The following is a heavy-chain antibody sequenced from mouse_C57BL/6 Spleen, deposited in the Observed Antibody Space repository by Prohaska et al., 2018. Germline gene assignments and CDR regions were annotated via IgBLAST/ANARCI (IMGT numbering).Heavy chain of an antibody. Sequence: QVQLQQPGAELVKPGASVKLSCKASGYTFTSYWMHWVKQRPGRGLDWIGRIDPNSGGTKYNEKFKSKATLTVDKPSSTAYMQLSSLTSEDSAVYYCARYGYYDLYYAMDYWGQGTSVTVSS. CDR3: ARYGYYDLYYAMDY. CDR2: IDPNSGGT. V-gene: IGHV1-72*01. J-gene: IGHJ4*01. D-gene: IGHD2-3*01. CDR1: GYTFTSYW.